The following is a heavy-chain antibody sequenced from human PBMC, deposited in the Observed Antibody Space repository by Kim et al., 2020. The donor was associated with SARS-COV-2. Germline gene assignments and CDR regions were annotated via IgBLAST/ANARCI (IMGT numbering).Heavy chain of an antibody. J-gene: IGHJ4*02. CDR3: AGGQGGASHFDD. V-gene: IGHV4-34*01. D-gene: IGHD1-26*01. Sequence: NYNPSLKSRVTISVDTSKNQFSLKLSSVTAADTAVYYCAGGQGGASHFDDGGQGSLVTVSS.